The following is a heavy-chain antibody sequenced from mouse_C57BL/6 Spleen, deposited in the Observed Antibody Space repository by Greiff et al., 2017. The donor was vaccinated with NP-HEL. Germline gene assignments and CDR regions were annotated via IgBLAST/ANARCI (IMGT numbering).Heavy chain of an antibody. Sequence: VQLQQPGAELVRPGTSVKLSCKASGYTFTSYWMHWVKQRPGQGLEWIGVIDPSDSYTNYNQKFKGKATLTVDTSSSTAYMQLSSLTSGDSAVYYCARSRDTTVVDWGQGTTLTVSS. CDR1: GYTFTSYW. V-gene: IGHV1-59*01. D-gene: IGHD1-1*01. CDR3: ARSRDTTVVD. CDR2: IDPSDSYT. J-gene: IGHJ2*01.